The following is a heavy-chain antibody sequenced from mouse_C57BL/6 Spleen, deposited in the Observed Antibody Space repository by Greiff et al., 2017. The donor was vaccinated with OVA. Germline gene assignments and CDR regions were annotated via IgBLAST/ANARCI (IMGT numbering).Heavy chain of an antibody. CDR1: GYSFTGYY. V-gene: IGHV1-42*01. J-gene: IGHJ4*01. CDR3: AREVNYESAMDY. Sequence: VQLQQSGPELVKPGASVKISCKASGYSFTGYYMNWVKQSPEKSLEWIGEINPSTGGTTYNQKFKAKATLTVDKSSSTAYMQLKSLTSEDSAVYYCAREVNYESAMDYWGQGTSVTVSS. D-gene: IGHD1-1*01. CDR2: INPSTGGT.